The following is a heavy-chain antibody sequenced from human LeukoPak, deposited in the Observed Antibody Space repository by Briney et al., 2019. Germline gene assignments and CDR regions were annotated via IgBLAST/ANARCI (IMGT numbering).Heavy chain of an antibody. J-gene: IGHJ4*02. CDR2: ISGSGGST. D-gene: IGHD3-22*01. CDR1: GFTFSSYA. Sequence: GGSLRLSCAASGFTFSSYAMSWVRQAPGKGLEWVSAISGSGGSTYYADSVKGRFTISRYNSKNTLYLQMNSLRAEDTAVYYCAKDARSYYDSSGYYSDYWGQGTLVTVSS. V-gene: IGHV3-23*01. CDR3: AKDARSYYDSSGYYSDY.